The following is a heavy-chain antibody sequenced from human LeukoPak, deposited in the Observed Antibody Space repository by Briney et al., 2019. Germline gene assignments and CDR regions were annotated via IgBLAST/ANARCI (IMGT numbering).Heavy chain of an antibody. CDR3: ASRNWFDP. V-gene: IGHV4-4*07. CDR2: IYTGGKT. J-gene: IGHJ5*02. CDR1: GGSTSTYY. Sequence: PSETLSLTCTVSGGSTSTYYWSWIRQPAGKGLEWIGRIYTGGKTSFNPSLKSRVTMSVDTSKNQFSLRLSSVTAADTAVYYCASRNWFDPWGQGTLVTVSS.